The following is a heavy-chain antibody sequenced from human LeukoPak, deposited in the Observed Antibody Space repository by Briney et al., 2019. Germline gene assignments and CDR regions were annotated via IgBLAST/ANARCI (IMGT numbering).Heavy chain of an antibody. J-gene: IGHJ4*02. Sequence: GGSLRLSCAPSGYTLSIAYTAGVRHAPGKGLEWASIMYIGGKTFHTDTVKGRVTISTDNLKNTLYLQKKNPSTEETGVYYCARGYCFDGKCPFAFDSWGEGALVTVSS. CDR3: ARGYCFDGKCPFAFDS. CDR1: GYTLSIAY. D-gene: IGHD2-15*01. V-gene: IGHV3-66*02. CDR2: MYIGGKT.